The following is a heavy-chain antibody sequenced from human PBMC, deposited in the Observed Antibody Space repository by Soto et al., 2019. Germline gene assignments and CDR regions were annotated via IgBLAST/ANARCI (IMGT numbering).Heavy chain of an antibody. CDR3: AARRAYCGGDCYSGDAFDI. Sequence: GGSLRLSCAASGFAFSSHPMSWVRQAPEKGLEWVAGISDGGDLTYNADSVRGRFTISRDNSRNTLYLQMNSLRAEDTAVYYCAARRAYCGGDCYSGDAFDIWGQGTMVTVSS. D-gene: IGHD2-21*02. CDR2: ISDGGDLT. V-gene: IGHV3-23*01. J-gene: IGHJ3*02. CDR1: GFAFSSHP.